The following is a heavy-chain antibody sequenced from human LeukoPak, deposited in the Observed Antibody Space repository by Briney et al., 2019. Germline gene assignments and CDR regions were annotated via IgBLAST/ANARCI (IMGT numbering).Heavy chain of an antibody. Sequence: GGSLRLSCAASGFTFSSYGMHWVRQAPGKGLEWVAVISYDGSIKYYADSVKGRFTISRDNSKNTLYLQMNRLRAEDTAVYYCAKDPLNCSSPNCYFYYFDYWGQGTLVTVSS. J-gene: IGHJ4*02. V-gene: IGHV3-30*18. D-gene: IGHD2-2*01. CDR1: GFTFSSYG. CDR2: ISYDGSIK. CDR3: AKDPLNCSSPNCYFYYFDY.